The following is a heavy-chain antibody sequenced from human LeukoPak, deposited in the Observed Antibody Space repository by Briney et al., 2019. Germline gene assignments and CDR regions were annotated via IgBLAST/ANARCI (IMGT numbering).Heavy chain of an antibody. Sequence: GESLKISCKTSGYNFPNYLIGWVRQMPGKGLEWMGIIYPSDSDTRYSPSFHGQVTISADNSISTAYLQWSSLKASDTAIYYCARQRFSTFDYWGQGALVTVSS. J-gene: IGHJ4*02. V-gene: IGHV5-51*01. CDR2: IYPSDSDT. CDR3: ARQRFSTFDY. CDR1: GYNFPNYL.